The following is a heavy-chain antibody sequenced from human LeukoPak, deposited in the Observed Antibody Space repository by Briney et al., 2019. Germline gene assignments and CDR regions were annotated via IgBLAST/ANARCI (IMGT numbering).Heavy chain of an antibody. CDR1: GGSISSGSYY. J-gene: IGHJ5*02. V-gene: IGHV4-61*02. Sequence: SETLSLTCTVSGGSISSGSYYWSWIRQPAGKGLEWIGRIYTSGSTNYNPSLKSRVTISVDTSKNQFSLKLSSVTAADTAVYYCARGKWFGETINWFDPWGQGTLVTVSS. D-gene: IGHD3-10*01. CDR3: ARGKWFGETINWFDP. CDR2: IYTSGST.